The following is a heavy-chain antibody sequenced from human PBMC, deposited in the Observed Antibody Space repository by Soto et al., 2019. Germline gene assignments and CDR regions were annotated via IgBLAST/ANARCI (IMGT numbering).Heavy chain of an antibody. V-gene: IGHV3-9*01. D-gene: IGHD2-15*01. CDR1: GFTFDDYA. J-gene: IGHJ4*02. CDR3: AKDKGAYCSGGSCYSGPYYFDY. Sequence: SLRLSCAASGFTFDDYAMHWVRQAPGKGLEWVSGISWNSGSIGYADSVKGRFTISRDNAKNSLYLQMNSLRAEDTALYYCAKDKGAYCSGGSCYSGPYYFDYWGQGTLVPVSS. CDR2: ISWNSGSI.